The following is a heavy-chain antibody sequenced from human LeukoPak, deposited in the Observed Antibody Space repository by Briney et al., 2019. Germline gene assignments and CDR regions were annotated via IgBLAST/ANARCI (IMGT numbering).Heavy chain of an antibody. V-gene: IGHV3-23*01. CDR3: AKDPGIQLWLNYFEH. CDR1: GFTFNNYA. Sequence: GGSLRLSCAASGFTFNNYAMTWVRQAPGKGLEWVSAISGCGGTTLYADSVKGRCTISRDNTKSTLYLQMNSLRAEETAVYYRAKDPGIQLWLNYFEHWGRGTLVTVSS. D-gene: IGHD5-18*01. J-gene: IGHJ1*01. CDR2: ISGCGGTT.